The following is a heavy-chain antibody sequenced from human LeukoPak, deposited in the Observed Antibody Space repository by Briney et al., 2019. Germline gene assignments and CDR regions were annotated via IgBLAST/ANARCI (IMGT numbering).Heavy chain of an antibody. CDR3: ARDIAGRGYFDY. V-gene: IGHV4-30-2*01. D-gene: IGHD1-26*01. CDR2: IYHSGST. CDR1: SGSISSDGYY. J-gene: IGHJ4*02. Sequence: PSETLSLTCTVSSGSISSDGYYWSWIRQPPGKGLEWIGYIYHSGSTYYRPSLKSRVTISIGKSKNQFSLKLNSVTAADTAVYYCARDIAGRGYFDYWGQGTLVTVSS.